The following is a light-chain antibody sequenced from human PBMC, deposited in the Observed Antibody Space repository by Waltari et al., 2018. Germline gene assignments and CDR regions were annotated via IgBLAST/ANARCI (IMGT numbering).Light chain of an antibody. CDR1: SLRRYY. Sequence: SSELTQDPTISVALGQTVRITCQGDSLRRYYASGYRQRPGQAPILLIYGNNNRPSGIPDRFSGSTSGNMASLTITGAQAEDEADYYCHSRDTTTNRVFGRGTKLTVV. J-gene: IGLJ3*02. CDR3: HSRDTTTNRV. V-gene: IGLV3-19*01. CDR2: GNN.